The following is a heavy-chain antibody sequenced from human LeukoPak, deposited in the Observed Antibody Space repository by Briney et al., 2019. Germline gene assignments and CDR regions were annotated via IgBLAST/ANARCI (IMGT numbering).Heavy chain of an antibody. J-gene: IGHJ4*02. V-gene: IGHV4-61*02. D-gene: IGHD2-8*01. CDR1: GGSISSGSYY. CDR2: IHTSGST. CDR3: ARDPGYCTNGVCSDYFDY. Sequence: SQTLSLTCTVSGGSISSGSYYWSWIRQPAGKGLEWIGRIHTSGSTNYNPSLKSRVTISVDTSKNQFSLKLSSVTAADTAVYYCARDPGYCTNGVCSDYFDYWGQGTLVTVSS.